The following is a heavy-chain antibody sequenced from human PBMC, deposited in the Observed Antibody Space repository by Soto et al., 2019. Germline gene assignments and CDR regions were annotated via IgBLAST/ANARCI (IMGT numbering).Heavy chain of an antibody. CDR2: IRSKAYGGTT. Sequence: GGSLRLSCTASGFTFGDYAMSWFRQAPGKGLEWVGFIRSKAYGGTTEYAASVKGRFTISRDDSKSIAYLQMNSLKTEDTAVYYCTRDRAQLWLRYVYWGQGTLVTVSS. CDR1: GFTFGDYA. CDR3: TRDRAQLWLRYVY. D-gene: IGHD5-18*01. J-gene: IGHJ4*02. V-gene: IGHV3-49*03.